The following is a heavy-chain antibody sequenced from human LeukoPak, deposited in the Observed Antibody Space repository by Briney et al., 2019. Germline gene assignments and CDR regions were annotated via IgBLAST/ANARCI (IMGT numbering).Heavy chain of an antibody. V-gene: IGHV3-21*01. D-gene: IGHD1-26*01. J-gene: IGHJ4*02. Sequence: PGGSLRLSCAASGFTFSSYSMNWVRQAPGKGLEWVSFISSSSSYIYYADSVKGRFTISRDNAKNSLYLQMNSLRAEDTAVYYCARVLVGATRPFDYWGQETLVTVSS. CDR1: GFTFSSYS. CDR3: ARVLVGATRPFDY. CDR2: ISSSSSYI.